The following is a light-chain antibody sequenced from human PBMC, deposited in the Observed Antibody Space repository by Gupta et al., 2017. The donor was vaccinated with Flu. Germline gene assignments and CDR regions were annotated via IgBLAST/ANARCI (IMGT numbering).Light chain of an antibody. V-gene: IGLV2-11*01. Sequence: QSALTQPRSVSGSPGQSVTISCTGTNSDVGGYNYVSWYQQHPGKAPKLMIYDVSERPSGVPDRVSGSQSGNTASLTISGLQTEDEADYYCCSYAGGYSYVFGPGTKVTVL. CDR2: DVS. CDR1: NSDVGGYNY. J-gene: IGLJ1*01. CDR3: CSYAGGYSYV.